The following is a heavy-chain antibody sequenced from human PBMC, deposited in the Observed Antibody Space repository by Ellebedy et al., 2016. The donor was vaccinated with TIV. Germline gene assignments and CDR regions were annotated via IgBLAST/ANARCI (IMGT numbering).Heavy chain of an antibody. CDR2: INPSGGST. V-gene: IGHV1-46*01. CDR1: GYTFTSYY. CDR3: AALTVDLGHY. J-gene: IGHJ4*02. D-gene: IGHD4-11*01. Sequence: AASVKVSCKASGYTFTSYYMHWVRQAPGQGLEWMGIINPSGGSTSYAQKFQGRVTMTRDTSTSTAYMELSSLRSEDTAVYYCAALTVDLGHYWGQGTLVTVSS.